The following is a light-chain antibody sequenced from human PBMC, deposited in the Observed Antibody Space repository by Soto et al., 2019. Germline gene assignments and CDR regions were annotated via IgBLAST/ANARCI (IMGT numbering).Light chain of an antibody. Sequence: EVVLTQSPATLSLSPGERATLSCRASQSVRTSLAWYQHKPGQAPRLVIYDASLRANGVPARFGGSGSGTDFTLTINSLEPEDFAVYYCQQYNNWPWTFGQGTKVDIK. CDR1: QSVRTS. CDR2: DAS. J-gene: IGKJ1*01. V-gene: IGKV3-11*01. CDR3: QQYNNWPWT.